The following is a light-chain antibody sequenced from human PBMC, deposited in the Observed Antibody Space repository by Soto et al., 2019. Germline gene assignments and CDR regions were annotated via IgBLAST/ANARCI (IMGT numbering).Light chain of an antibody. CDR3: QLYAYAVFT. Sequence: TKYPAALSVATGERATLTCRASESVSSSYLAWYQQKPGQAPRLLIYGVSNRATGIPDRFSGSGSGTDFTLTISRLEPEDFAVYYCQLYAYAVFTFGPGTKGDI. J-gene: IGKJ3*01. CDR2: GVS. V-gene: IGKV3-20*01. CDR1: ESVSSSY.